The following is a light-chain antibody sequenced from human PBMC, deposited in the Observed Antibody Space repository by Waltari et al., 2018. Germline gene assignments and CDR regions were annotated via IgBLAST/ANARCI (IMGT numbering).Light chain of an antibody. CDR3: QAWDSSAGV. V-gene: IGLV3-1*01. J-gene: IGLJ1*01. CDR1: KLEKKY. Sequence: SYELTQPPSVSVSPGQTASLNCSGDKLEKKYVCWYQQKPGQSPVVVIYQDTRRPSGIPERFSGTNSGTTATLTISGTQTTDEADYYCQAWDSSAGVFGTGTKVTVL. CDR2: QDT.